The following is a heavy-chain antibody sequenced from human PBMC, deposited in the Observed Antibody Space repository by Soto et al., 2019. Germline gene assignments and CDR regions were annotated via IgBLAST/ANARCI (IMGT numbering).Heavy chain of an antibody. CDR1: GYAFTSYG. J-gene: IGHJ5*02. Sequence: ASVKVSCKASGYAFTSYGFSWVRQAPGQGLEWMGWISAYNGHTHYAQNLQGRVTMTTDTSTTTAYMELSSLRSEDTAVYYCARGWNCSGGSCYHWSAPGGQGPLVTVPS. V-gene: IGHV1-18*04. D-gene: IGHD2-15*01. CDR3: ARGWNCSGGSCYHWSAP. CDR2: ISAYNGHT.